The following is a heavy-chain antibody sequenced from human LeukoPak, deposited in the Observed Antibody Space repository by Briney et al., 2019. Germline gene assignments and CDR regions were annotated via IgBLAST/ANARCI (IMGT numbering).Heavy chain of an antibody. D-gene: IGHD3-10*01. J-gene: IGHJ6*02. V-gene: IGHV3-48*03. CDR3: ARDLAGSGYYYYGMDV. Sequence: GGSLRFSCAASGFTFSSYEMNWVRQAPGKGLEWVSYISSSGSTIYYADSVKGRFTISRDNAKNSLYLQMNSLRAEDTAVYYCARDLAGSGYYYYGMDVWGQGTTVTVSS. CDR2: ISSSGSTI. CDR1: GFTFSSYE.